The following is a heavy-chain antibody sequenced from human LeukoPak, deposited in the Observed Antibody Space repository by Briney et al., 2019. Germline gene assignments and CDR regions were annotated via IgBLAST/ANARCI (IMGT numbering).Heavy chain of an antibody. CDR2: IYPGDSDT. J-gene: IGHJ2*01. V-gene: IGHV5-51*01. CDR1: GYRFTSYW. CDR3: AREYSSSWYGYFDL. D-gene: IGHD6-13*01. Sequence: GESLKISCKGSGYRFTSYWIGWVRQMPGKGLEWRGIIYPGDSDTRYCPSFQGQVTISADTSINTAYLQWSSMKASATAMYYCAREYSSSWYGYFDLWGRGTLVTVSS.